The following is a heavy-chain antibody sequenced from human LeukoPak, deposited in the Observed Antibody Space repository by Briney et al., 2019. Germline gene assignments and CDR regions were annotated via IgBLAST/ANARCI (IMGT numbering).Heavy chain of an antibody. Sequence: GGSLRLSCAASGFLFYTYAMTWVRQAPGRGLEWVSLISGSGDSTYYADSVKGRFTISRDNSKNTLYLQMNSLRAEDTAVYYCARGHYGSGSYEARAFDIWGQGTMVTVSS. CDR3: ARGHYGSGSYEARAFDI. D-gene: IGHD3-10*01. CDR1: GFLFYTYA. V-gene: IGHV3-23*01. CDR2: ISGSGDST. J-gene: IGHJ3*02.